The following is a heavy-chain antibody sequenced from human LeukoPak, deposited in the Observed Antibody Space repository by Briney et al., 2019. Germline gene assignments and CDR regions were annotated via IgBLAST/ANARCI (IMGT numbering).Heavy chain of an antibody. J-gene: IGHJ4*02. D-gene: IGHD6-13*01. CDR1: GYTFTSYG. Sequence: ASVKVSCKASGYTFTSYGISWVRQAPGQGLEWMGWINPNSGGTNYAQKFQGRVTMTRDTSISTAYMELSRLRSDDTAVYYCARVEQQLVPFDYWGQGTLVTVSS. CDR2: INPNSGGT. CDR3: ARVEQQLVPFDY. V-gene: IGHV1-2*02.